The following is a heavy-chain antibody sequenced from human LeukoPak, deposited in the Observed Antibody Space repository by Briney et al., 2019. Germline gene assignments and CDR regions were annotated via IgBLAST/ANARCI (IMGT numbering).Heavy chain of an antibody. CDR3: SKGSVETSSTWMRPLDY. J-gene: IGHJ4*02. CDR2: ISRTGGST. V-gene: IGHV3-23*01. CDR1: GFTFSSYA. D-gene: IGHD2/OR15-2a*01. Sequence: GGTLRLSCAASGFTFSSYAMNWARQPPGKGLEWGSAISRTGGSTYYADSVKGRFTVSRDNSRTPLYLQMNTLRAEDTAVSYCSKGSVETSSTWMRPLDYWGQGTLVTVSS.